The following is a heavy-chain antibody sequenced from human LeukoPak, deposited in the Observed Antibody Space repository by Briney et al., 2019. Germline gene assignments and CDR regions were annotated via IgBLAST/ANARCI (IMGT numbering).Heavy chain of an antibody. J-gene: IGHJ4*02. CDR3: ARGERVYYYGSGPHREISY. CDR1: GYTFTSCA. CDR2: INAGNGNT. D-gene: IGHD3-10*01. V-gene: IGHV1-3*01. Sequence: GASVKASCKASGYTFTSCAMHWVRQAPGQRLEWMGWINAGNGNTKYSQKFQGRVTITRDTSASTAYMELSSLRSEDTAVYYCARGERVYYYGSGPHREISYWGQGTLVTVSS.